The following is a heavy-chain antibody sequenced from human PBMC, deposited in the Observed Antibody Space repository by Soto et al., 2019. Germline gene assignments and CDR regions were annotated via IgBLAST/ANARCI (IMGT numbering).Heavy chain of an antibody. J-gene: IGHJ6*02. CDR3: ARDPGITIFGVGDYYYGMDV. D-gene: IGHD3-3*01. CDR1: GGTFSSYA. V-gene: IGHV1-69*13. CDR2: IIPIFGTA. Sequence: SVKVSCKASGGTFSSYAISWVRQAPGQGLEWMGGIIPIFGTANYAQKFQGRVTITADESTSTAYMELSSLRSEDTAVYYCARDPGITIFGVGDYYYGMDVWGQGTTVTVSS.